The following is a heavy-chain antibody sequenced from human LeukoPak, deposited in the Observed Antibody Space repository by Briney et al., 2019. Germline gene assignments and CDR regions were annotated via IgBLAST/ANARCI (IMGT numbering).Heavy chain of an antibody. CDR1: GFSFGDFW. V-gene: IGHV3-7*01. J-gene: IGHJ4*02. Sequence: PGGSLRLSCAASGFSFGDFWINWVRQAPGKGLEWVANVKEDGSERNYVDSVKGRFIISSDKSKNSVYLQMKGLRADDTAVYYCLRGHYCQYRSQGTLVSVSS. CDR2: VKEDGSER. CDR3: LRGHYCQY. D-gene: IGHD6-25*01.